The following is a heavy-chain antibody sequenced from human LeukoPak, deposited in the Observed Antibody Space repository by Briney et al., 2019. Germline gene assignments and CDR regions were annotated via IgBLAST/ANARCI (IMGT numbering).Heavy chain of an antibody. CDR2: ISGSGGST. D-gene: IGHD6-13*01. J-gene: IGHJ1*01. CDR1: GFTFSSYA. CDR3: AKDLRSRIAAAGTPYAEYFQH. Sequence: GGSLRLSCAASGFTFSSYAMSWVRQAPGKGLEWVSAISGSGGSTYYADSVKGRFTISRDNSKNTPYLQMNSLRAEDTAVYYCAKDLRSRIAAAGTPYAEYFQHWGQGTLVTVSS. V-gene: IGHV3-23*01.